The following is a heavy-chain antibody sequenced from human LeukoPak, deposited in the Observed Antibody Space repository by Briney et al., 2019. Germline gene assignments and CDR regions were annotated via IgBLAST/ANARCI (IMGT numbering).Heavy chain of an antibody. CDR1: GYTFTGYY. CDR3: ARDAAGIAYYYYMDV. J-gene: IGHJ6*03. Sequence: RASVKVSCKASGYTFTGYYIHWVRQAPGQGLEWMGRINPNSGGTNYAQKFQGRVTMTRDTSISTAYMELSRLRSDDTAVYYCARDAAGIAYYYYMDVWGKGTTVTVSS. V-gene: IGHV1-2*06. D-gene: IGHD6-13*01. CDR2: INPNSGGT.